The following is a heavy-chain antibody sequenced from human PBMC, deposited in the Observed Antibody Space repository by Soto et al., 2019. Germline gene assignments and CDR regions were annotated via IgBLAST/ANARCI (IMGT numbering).Heavy chain of an antibody. V-gene: IGHV3-30*18. CDR2: ISYDGSNK. Sequence: QVQLVESGGGVVQPGRSLRLSCAASGFTFSSYGMHWVRQAPGKGLEWVAVISYDGSNKYYADSVKGRFTISRDNPKNTLYLQMNSLRAEDTAVYYCAKRRDWGQGTLVTVSS. CDR3: AKRRD. J-gene: IGHJ4*02. CDR1: GFTFSSYG.